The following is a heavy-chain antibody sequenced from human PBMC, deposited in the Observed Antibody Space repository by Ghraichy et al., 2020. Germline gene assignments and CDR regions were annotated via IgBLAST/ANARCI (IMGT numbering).Heavy chain of an antibody. V-gene: IGHV4-31*03. CDR2: IYYSGST. CDR3: ARESRGYSGYEPGVDWFDP. J-gene: IGHJ5*02. Sequence: TLSLTCTVSGGSISSGGYYWSWIRQHPGKGLEWIGYIYYSGSTYYNPSLKSRVTISVDTSKNQFSLKLSSVTAADPAVYYCARESRGYSGYEPGVDWFDPWGQGTLVTVSS. D-gene: IGHD5-12*01. CDR1: GGSISSGGYY.